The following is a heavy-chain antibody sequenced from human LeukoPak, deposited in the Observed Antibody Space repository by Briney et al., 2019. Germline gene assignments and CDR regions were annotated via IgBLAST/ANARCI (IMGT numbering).Heavy chain of an antibody. CDR3: ARVLYDYDSSGYYYYFDY. D-gene: IGHD3-22*01. CDR1: GGSISSYY. V-gene: IGHV4-59*01. CDR2: IYYSGST. J-gene: IGHJ4*02. Sequence: SETLSLTCTVSGGSISSYYWSWIRQPPGKGLEWIGYIYYSGSTNYNPSLKCRVTISVDTSKNQFSLKLSSVTAADTAVYYCARVLYDYDSSGYYYYFDYWGQGTLVTVSS.